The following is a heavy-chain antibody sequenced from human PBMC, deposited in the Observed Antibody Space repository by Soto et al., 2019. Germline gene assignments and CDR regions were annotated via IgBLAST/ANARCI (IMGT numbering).Heavy chain of an antibody. D-gene: IGHD3-10*01. CDR3: TRHERFPRSWSDP. Sequence: SETLSLTCGVYGGSFRSYYWIWVRQPPGKGLEWIGEVNHSGEATYNPSLQRRVTISLDTSNNHFSLKMTSLTDADTALYFCTRHERFPRSWSDPWGQGSQVTVSS. CDR1: GGSFRSYY. V-gene: IGHV4-34*01. J-gene: IGHJ5*02. CDR2: VNHSGEA.